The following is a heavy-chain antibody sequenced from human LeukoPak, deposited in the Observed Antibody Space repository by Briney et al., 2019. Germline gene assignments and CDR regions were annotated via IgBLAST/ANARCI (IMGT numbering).Heavy chain of an antibody. D-gene: IGHD3-10*01. V-gene: IGHV4-4*07. CDR2: IYTSGST. J-gene: IGHJ6*03. Sequence: SETLSLTCTVSGGSISSYYWSWIRQPAGKGLEWIERIYTSGSTNYNPSLKSRVTMSVDTSKNQFSLKLSSVTAADTAVYYCARDSPRLWFGELSRYYMDVWGKGTTVTVSS. CDR1: GGSISSYY. CDR3: ARDSPRLWFGELSRYYMDV.